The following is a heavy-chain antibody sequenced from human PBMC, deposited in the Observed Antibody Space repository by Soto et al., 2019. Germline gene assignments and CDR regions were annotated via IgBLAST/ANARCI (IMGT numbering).Heavy chain of an antibody. CDR1: GFTFSNAW. CDR3: AREGGYYHYFDY. Sequence: GGFLRLSCAASGFTFSNAWMSWVRQAPGKGLEWVGRIKSKTDGGTTDYAAPVKGRFTISRDDSKNTLYLQMNSLKTEDTAVYYCAREGGYYHYFDYWGQGALVTVSS. D-gene: IGHD1-26*01. CDR2: IKSKTDGGTT. J-gene: IGHJ4*02. V-gene: IGHV3-15*01.